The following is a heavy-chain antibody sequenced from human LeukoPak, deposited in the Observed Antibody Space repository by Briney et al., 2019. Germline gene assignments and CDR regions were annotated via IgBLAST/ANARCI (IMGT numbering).Heavy chain of an antibody. CDR1: GFTFSSYG. J-gene: IGHJ4*02. D-gene: IGHD3-22*01. V-gene: IGHV3-30*02. CDR2: IRYDGNNK. CDR3: AKFPNYYDSSGYHYFDY. Sequence: GXXLRLSCAASGFTFSSYGMHWVRQAPGKGLEWVAFIRYDGNNKYYVDSVKGRFTISRDNSKNTLYLQMNSLRAEDTAVYYCAKFPNYYDSSGYHYFDYWGQGTLVTVSS.